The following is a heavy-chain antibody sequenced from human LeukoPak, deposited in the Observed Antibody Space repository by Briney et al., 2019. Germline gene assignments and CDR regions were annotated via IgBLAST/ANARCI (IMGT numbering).Heavy chain of an antibody. CDR2: INPNSGGT. Sequence: ASVKVSCKASGYTFTGYYMHWVRLAPGQGLEWMGWINPNSGGTNYAQKFQGWVTMTRDTSISTAYMELSRLRSDDTAVYYCARAPHRCSGGSCLDYWGQGTLVTVSS. J-gene: IGHJ4*02. CDR1: GYTFTGYY. V-gene: IGHV1-2*04. CDR3: ARAPHRCSGGSCLDY. D-gene: IGHD2-15*01.